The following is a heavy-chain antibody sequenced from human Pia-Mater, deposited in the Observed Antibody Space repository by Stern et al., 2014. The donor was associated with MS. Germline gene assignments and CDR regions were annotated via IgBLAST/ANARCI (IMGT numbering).Heavy chain of an antibody. J-gene: IGHJ4*02. CDR3: VRDQGGIAAS. CDR2: ISRLFGTT. CDR1: GDSFSTIE. D-gene: IGHD6-13*01. Sequence: QEQLEQSGAEVKKPGSSMKVSCQASGDSFSTIEITWVRQAPGHGLAWLGGISRLFGTTNYAQKVQGRVTIIADVSTSTVNMELVSLRLEDTAVYYCVRDQGGIAASWGQGTLVTVSS. V-gene: IGHV1-69*01.